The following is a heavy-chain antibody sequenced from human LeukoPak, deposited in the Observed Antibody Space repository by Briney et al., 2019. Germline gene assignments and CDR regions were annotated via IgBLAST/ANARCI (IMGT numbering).Heavy chain of an antibody. CDR1: GYSFTNFW. Sequence: GESLKISCKGSGYSFTNFWIAWVRQMPGKGLEWMGIIDPADSETKYSPSFQGQVTISADKSISTAYLQWNSLKASDTAMYYCARRGSSGLNWGQGTLVTVSS. CDR2: IDPADSET. J-gene: IGHJ4*02. D-gene: IGHD6-19*01. CDR3: ARRGSSGLN. V-gene: IGHV5-51*01.